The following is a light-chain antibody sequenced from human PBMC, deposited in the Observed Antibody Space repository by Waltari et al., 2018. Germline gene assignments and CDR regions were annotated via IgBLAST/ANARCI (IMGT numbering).Light chain of an antibody. J-gene: IGKJ1*01. CDR1: QSISFY. Sequence: DIQMTQSPSSLSASVGDRVTITCRASQSISFYLNWYQQKPGKAPKLLIYKASSLESGVPSRFSGSGSGTEFTLTISSLQPDDLATYYCQQDINFPWTFGQGTKVEIK. V-gene: IGKV1-5*03. CDR3: QQDINFPWT. CDR2: KAS.